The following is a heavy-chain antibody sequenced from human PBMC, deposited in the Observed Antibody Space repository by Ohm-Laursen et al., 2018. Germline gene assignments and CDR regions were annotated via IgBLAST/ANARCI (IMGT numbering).Heavy chain of an antibody. Sequence: SLRLSCAASGFTFINAWMSWVRQAPGKGLEWVGRIKSKSDGGITDYAAPVKGRFTISRDDSKNTLYLQMNSLKTEDTAVYYCTTLAAARPFDYWGQGTLVTVSS. J-gene: IGHJ4*02. CDR2: IKSKSDGGIT. CDR3: TTLAAARPFDY. D-gene: IGHD6-6*01. V-gene: IGHV3-15*01. CDR1: GFTFINAW.